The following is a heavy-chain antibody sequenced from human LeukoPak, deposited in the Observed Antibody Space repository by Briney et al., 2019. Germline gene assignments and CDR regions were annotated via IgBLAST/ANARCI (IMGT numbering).Heavy chain of an antibody. CDR1: GFTFDVYA. D-gene: IGHD6-13*01. Sequence: PGGSLRLSCAASGFTFDVYAMHWVRQAPGKGLEWVSYISWSSGSIVYADSVKGRFTISRDNAKNSLYLQINSLRAGDMALFYFAKGGRDIVAAGYDYWGQGTLVTVSS. CDR2: ISWSSGSI. CDR3: AKGGRDIVAAGYDY. J-gene: IGHJ4*02. V-gene: IGHV3-9*03.